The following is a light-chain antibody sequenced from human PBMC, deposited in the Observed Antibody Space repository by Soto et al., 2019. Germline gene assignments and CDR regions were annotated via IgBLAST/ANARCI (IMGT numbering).Light chain of an antibody. CDR3: QQSDT. J-gene: IGKJ5*01. CDR2: GES. Sequence: EIVLTQSPATLSLSPGERATLSCRASQSVSSYLAWYQQKPGQAPRLLIYGESNRATGIPDRFSGSGSGTDFTLTISRLEPEDFAVYYCQQSDTFGQGTRLEIK. CDR1: QSVSSY. V-gene: IGKV3-11*01.